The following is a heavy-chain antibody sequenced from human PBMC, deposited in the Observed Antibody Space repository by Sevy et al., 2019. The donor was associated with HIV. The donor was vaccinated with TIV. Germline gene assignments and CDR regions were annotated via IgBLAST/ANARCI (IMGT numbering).Heavy chain of an antibody. CDR3: ARDLEKPDIVVVVAAAFDI. CDR2: ISSSSSYI. Sequence: GGSLRLSCAASGFTFSSYSMNWVRQAPGKALEWVSSISSSSSYIYYADSVKGRFTISRDNAKNSLYLQMNSLRAEDTAVYYCARDLEKPDIVVVVAAAFDIWGQGTMVTVSS. CDR1: GFTFSSYS. V-gene: IGHV3-21*01. D-gene: IGHD2-15*01. J-gene: IGHJ3*02.